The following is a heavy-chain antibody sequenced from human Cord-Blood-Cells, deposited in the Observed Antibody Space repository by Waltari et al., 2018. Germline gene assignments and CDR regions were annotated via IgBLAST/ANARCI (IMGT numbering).Heavy chain of an antibody. Sequence: QVQLVESGGGVVQPGRSLRLSCAASGFTFSRYAMHWVRQAPGKGLEWVAVISYDGSNKYYADSVKGRFTISRDNSKNTLYLQMNSLRAEDTAVYYCARDNWGYWGQGTLVTVSS. CDR2: ISYDGSNK. CDR1: GFTFSRYA. V-gene: IGHV3-30-3*01. CDR3: ARDNWGY. J-gene: IGHJ4*02. D-gene: IGHD7-27*01.